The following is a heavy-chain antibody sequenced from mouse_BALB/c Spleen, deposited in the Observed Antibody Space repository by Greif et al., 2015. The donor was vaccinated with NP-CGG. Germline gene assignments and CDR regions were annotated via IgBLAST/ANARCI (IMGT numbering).Heavy chain of an antibody. CDR2: IDPANGNT. V-gene: IGHV14-3*02. J-gene: IGHJ2*01. CDR1: GFNIKDTY. Sequence: EVQLVESGAELVKPGASVKLSCTASGFNIKDTYMHWVKQRPEQGLEWIGRIDPANGNTKYDPKFQGKATITADTSSNTAYLQLSSLTSEDTAVYYCAPYYYFDYWGQGTTLTVSS. D-gene: IGHD6-5*01. CDR3: APYYYFDY.